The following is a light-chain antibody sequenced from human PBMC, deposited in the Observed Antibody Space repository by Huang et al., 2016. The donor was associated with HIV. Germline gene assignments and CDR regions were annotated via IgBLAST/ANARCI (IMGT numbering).Light chain of an antibody. CDR3: QQYNNWPET. J-gene: IGKJ3*01. CDR1: QSVSSN. Sequence: EIVMTQSPATLSVSPGERATLYCRASQSVSSNLAGSQQKPGQAPRLRMYGASTRATGIPARFSGSGSGTEFTLTISSLQSEDFAVYYCQQYNNWPETFGPGTKVDIK. CDR2: GAS. V-gene: IGKV3-15*01.